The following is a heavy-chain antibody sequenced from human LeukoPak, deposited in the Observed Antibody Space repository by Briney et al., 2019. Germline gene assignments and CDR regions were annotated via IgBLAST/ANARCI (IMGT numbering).Heavy chain of an antibody. V-gene: IGHV4-61*02. Sequence: SETLSLTCTVSGGSISSGSYYWSWIRQPAGKGLEWIGRIYTSGSTNYNPSLKSRVTISVDTSKNQFSLKLSSVTAADTAVYYCARDRRVGSSSWFQELNWFDPWGQGTLVTVSS. J-gene: IGHJ5*02. CDR2: IYTSGST. CDR1: GGSISSGSYY. CDR3: ARDRRVGSSSWFQELNWFDP. D-gene: IGHD6-13*01.